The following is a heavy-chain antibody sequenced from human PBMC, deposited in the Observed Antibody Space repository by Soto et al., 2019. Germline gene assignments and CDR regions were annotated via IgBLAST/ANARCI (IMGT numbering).Heavy chain of an antibody. V-gene: IGHV3-30*18. CDR2: ISYDGSNK. J-gene: IGHJ6*02. CDR3: AKDFSDGYSIRTYYYYYGMDV. Sequence: QVQLVESGGGVVQPGRSLRLSCAASGFTFSSYGMHWVRQAPGKGLEWVAVISYDGSNKYYADSVKGRFTISRDNSKNTLYLQMNSLRAEDTAVYYCAKDFSDGYSIRTYYYYYGMDVWGQGTTVTVSS. CDR1: GFTFSSYG. D-gene: IGHD3-3*02.